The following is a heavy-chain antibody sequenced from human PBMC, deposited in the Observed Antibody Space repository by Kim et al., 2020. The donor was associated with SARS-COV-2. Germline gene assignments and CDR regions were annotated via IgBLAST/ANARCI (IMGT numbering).Heavy chain of an antibody. CDR2: ISSSGSNI. V-gene: IGHV3-48*03. CDR3: ARERKYYDSSAYYENRDDYYYGMDV. CDR1: GFTFSSYE. Sequence: GGSLRLSCAASGFTFSSYEMNWVRQAPGKGLEWVSYISSSGSNIYYADSVKGRFTISRDNAKNSLYLQMNSLRAEDTAVYYCARERKYYDSSAYYENRDDYYYGMDVWGQGTTVTVSS. D-gene: IGHD3-22*01. J-gene: IGHJ6*02.